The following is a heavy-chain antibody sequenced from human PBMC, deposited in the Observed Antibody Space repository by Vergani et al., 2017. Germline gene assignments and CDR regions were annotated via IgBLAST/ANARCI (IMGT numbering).Heavy chain of an antibody. J-gene: IGHJ4*02. CDR2: ISYDGSNK. D-gene: IGHD2-8*01. V-gene: IGHV3-30*18. CDR3: AKDSLMVLAF. CDR1: GFTFSSYG. Sequence: QVQLVESGGGVVQPGRSLRLSCAASGFTFSSYGMHWVRQAPGKGLEWVAVISYDGSNKYYADSVKGRFTISRDNSKNTLYLQMNSQRAEDTAVYYCAKDSLMVLAFWGQGTLVTVSS.